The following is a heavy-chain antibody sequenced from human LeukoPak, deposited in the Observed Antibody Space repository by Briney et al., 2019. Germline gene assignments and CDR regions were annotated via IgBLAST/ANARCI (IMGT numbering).Heavy chain of an antibody. V-gene: IGHV3-21*01. Sequence: GGSLRLSCAASGFTFSSYSMNWVRQAPGKGLEWVSSISSSSSYIYYADSVKGRFTISRDNAKNSLYLQMNSLRAEDTAVYYCARAGGRYCSSTSCYFYFQHWGQGTLATVSS. CDR3: ARAGGRYCSSTSCYFYFQH. CDR2: ISSSSSYI. J-gene: IGHJ1*01. CDR1: GFTFSSYS. D-gene: IGHD2-2*01.